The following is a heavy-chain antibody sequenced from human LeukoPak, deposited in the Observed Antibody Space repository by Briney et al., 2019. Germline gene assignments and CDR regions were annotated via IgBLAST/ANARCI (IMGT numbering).Heavy chain of an antibody. V-gene: IGHV3-53*01. D-gene: IGHD6-19*01. CDR1: GFTVSNSY. Sequence: PGGSLRLSCAASGFTVSNSYMNWVRQAPEKGLEWVSLIYGGGSTSYADSVKGRFTISRDNSKNTLFLQMNSLRAEDTAIYYCARDPTAVPNTWGQGTLVTVSS. CDR3: ARDPTAVPNT. J-gene: IGHJ5*02. CDR2: IYGGGST.